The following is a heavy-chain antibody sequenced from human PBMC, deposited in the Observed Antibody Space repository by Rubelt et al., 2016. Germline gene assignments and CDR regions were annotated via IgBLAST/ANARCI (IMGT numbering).Heavy chain of an antibody. J-gene: IGHJ4*02. Sequence: FTISRDNSKNTLYLQMNSLSAEDTAVYYCARGDSSSSEIDYWGQGTLVTVSS. D-gene: IGHD6-6*01. CDR3: ARGDSSSSEIDY. V-gene: IGHV3-30*01.